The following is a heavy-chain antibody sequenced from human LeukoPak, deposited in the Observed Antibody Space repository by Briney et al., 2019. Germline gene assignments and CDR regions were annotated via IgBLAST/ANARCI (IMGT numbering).Heavy chain of an antibody. CDR3: AKEAAYCGGDCYSGSDY. CDR1: GFTFSSYG. J-gene: IGHJ4*02. CDR2: ISYDGSNK. V-gene: IGHV3-30*18. D-gene: IGHD2-21*02. Sequence: GGSLRLSCAASGFTFSSYGMHWVRQAPGKGLEWVAFISYDGSNKYYADSVKGRFTISRDNSKNTLYLQMNSLRAEDTAMYYCAKEAAYCGGDCYSGSDYWGQGTLVTVSP.